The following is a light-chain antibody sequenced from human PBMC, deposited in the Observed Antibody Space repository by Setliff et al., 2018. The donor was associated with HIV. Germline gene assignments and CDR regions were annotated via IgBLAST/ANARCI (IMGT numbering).Light chain of an antibody. J-gene: IGLJ1*01. CDR2: EVS. CDR1: SSDVGGYNY. Sequence: ALTQPASVSGSPGQSITISCTGTSSDVGGYNYVSWYQQHPGKAPKIMIYEVSNRPSGVSNRFSGSKSGNTASLTISGLQAEDEADYYCSSYTSSSTPYVFGTGTKVTVL. CDR3: SSYTSSSTPYV. V-gene: IGLV2-14*01.